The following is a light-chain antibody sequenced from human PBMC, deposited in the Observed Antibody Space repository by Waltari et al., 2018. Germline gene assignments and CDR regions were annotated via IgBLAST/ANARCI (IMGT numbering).Light chain of an antibody. Sequence: QSALTQPRSVSGSPGQSVTISCTGTRSDVGGYNFVSWYQQHPGTAPKLIMSVVTKRPPGVPDLFSGSKSANTASLTISGLQAEDEADDYCSSYAGNYVTFGGGTKLAVL. CDR2: VVT. CDR3: SSYAGNYVT. V-gene: IGLV2-11*01. CDR1: RSDVGGYNF. J-gene: IGLJ2*01.